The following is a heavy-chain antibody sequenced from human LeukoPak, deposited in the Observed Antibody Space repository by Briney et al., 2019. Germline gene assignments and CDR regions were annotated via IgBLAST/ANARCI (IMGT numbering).Heavy chain of an antibody. D-gene: IGHD6-13*01. V-gene: IGHV3-7*01. J-gene: IGHJ6*03. CDR3: ARDKSSSWYDSYYYMDV. CDR2: IKQDGSEK. CDR1: GFTFSSYW. Sequence: PGGSLRLSCAASGFTFSSYWMSWVRQAPGKGLEWVANIKQDGSEKYYVDSVKGRFTISRDNAKNSLYLQMNSLRAEDTAVYYCARDKSSSWYDSYYYMDVWGKGTTVTVSS.